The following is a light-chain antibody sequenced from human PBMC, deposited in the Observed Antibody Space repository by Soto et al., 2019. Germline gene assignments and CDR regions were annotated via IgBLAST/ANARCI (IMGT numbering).Light chain of an antibody. CDR3: SSYTSSSTYV. CDR1: SSDVGSYNR. V-gene: IGLV2-18*02. Sequence: QSVLTQAPSVSGSPGQSVTISCTGTSSDVGSYNRVTWYQQPPGTAPKLMIYEVSNRPSGVPDRFSGSKSGNTASLTISGLQAEDEADYSCSSYTSSSTYVFGTGTKVTV. CDR2: EVS. J-gene: IGLJ1*01.